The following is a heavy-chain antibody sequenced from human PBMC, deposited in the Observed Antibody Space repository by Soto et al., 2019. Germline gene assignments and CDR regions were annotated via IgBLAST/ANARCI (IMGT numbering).Heavy chain of an antibody. CDR3: ASAYCGDYCDVASFDY. CDR2: IYNSGTT. V-gene: IGHV4-59*08. D-gene: IGHD2-21*01. CDR1: GVSISSYY. Sequence: QMQLQESGPGLVKPSETLSLTCSVSGVSISSYYWSWIRQPPGEGLEWIGHIYNSGTTNFNPSLKGRVAMSVDTAKDQFSLKLSSVTAAETAVYYCASAYCGDYCDVASFDYWGQGTLVTVSS. J-gene: IGHJ4*02.